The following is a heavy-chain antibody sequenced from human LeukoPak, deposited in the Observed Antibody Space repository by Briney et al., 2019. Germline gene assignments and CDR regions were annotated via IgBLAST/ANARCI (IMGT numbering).Heavy chain of an antibody. V-gene: IGHV1-46*01. CDR1: GYTFTSYY. Sequence: ASVKVSCKASGYTFTSYYMHLVRQAPAQGLEWMGIINPSGGSTSYAQKFQGRVTITRDTSTRTVYMELSSLRSEDTAVYYCARGYFSERLLEGIAVAGTGLTFDYWRQGTLVSVCS. CDR3: ARGYFSERLLEGIAVAGTGLTFDY. CDR2: INPSGGST. D-gene: IGHD6-19*01. J-gene: IGHJ4*02.